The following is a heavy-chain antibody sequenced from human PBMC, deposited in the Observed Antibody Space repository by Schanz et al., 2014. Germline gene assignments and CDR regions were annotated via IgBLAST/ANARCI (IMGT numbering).Heavy chain of an antibody. V-gene: IGHV4-4*02. CDR3: AKGMGYCSGGTCYDYYYYGLDV. D-gene: IGHD2-15*01. CDR2: IYHSGNT. J-gene: IGHJ6*02. CDR1: GASISSSNW. Sequence: QVQLQESGPGLVKPSVTLSLTCAVSGASISSSNWWSWVRQPPGKGLEWIGEIYHSGNTNYNASLKSRVTISVDNTKTQYTLKRRSVTAADTAVYYCAKGMGYCSGGTCYDYYYYGLDVWGQGTTVTVSS.